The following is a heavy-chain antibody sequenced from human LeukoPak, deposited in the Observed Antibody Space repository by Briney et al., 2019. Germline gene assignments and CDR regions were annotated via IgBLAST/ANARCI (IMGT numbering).Heavy chain of an antibody. V-gene: IGHV3-21*04. CDR2: ISSSSSYI. Sequence: GGSLRLSCAASGFTFSSYSMNWVRQAPGKGLEWVSSISSSSSYIYYADSVKGRFTISRDNAKNSLYLQMNSLRAEDTAVYYCAKDFFGYKFGRSASDIWGQGTMITVSS. J-gene: IGHJ3*02. CDR1: GFTFSSYS. D-gene: IGHD3-3*01. CDR3: AKDFFGYKFGRSASDI.